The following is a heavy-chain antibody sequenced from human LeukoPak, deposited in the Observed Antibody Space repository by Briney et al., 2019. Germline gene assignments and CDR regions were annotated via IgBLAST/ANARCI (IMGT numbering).Heavy chain of an antibody. D-gene: IGHD3-10*01. J-gene: IGHJ5*02. CDR3: ARGARITIVRGVINWFDP. Sequence: SETLSLTCTVSGGSISSYYWSWIRQSPGKGLEWIGYIYYSGSTNYNPSLKSRVTISVDTSRNQFSLKLSSVTAADTAVYYCARGARITIVRGVINWFDPWGQGTLVTVSS. CDR1: GGSISSYY. V-gene: IGHV4-59*01. CDR2: IYYSGST.